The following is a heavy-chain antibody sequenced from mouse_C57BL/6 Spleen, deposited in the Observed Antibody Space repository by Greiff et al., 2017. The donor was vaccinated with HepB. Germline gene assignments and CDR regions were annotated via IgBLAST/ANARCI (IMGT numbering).Heavy chain of an antibody. CDR3: ARDYYGSSYGYWYFDV. Sequence: EVQLQQSGPVLVKPGPSVKISCKASGFTFTDYYMHWVKQSHGKSLEWIGLVYPYNGGTSYNQKFKGKATLTVDTSSSTAYMELNSLTSEDSAVYYCARDYYGSSYGYWYFDVWGTGTTVTVSS. J-gene: IGHJ1*03. CDR2: VYPYNGGT. V-gene: IGHV1-36*01. CDR1: GFTFTDYY. D-gene: IGHD1-1*01.